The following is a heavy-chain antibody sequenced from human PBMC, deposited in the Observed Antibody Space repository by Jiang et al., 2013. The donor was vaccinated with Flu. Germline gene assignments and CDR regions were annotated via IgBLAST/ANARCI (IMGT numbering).Heavy chain of an antibody. CDR1: GYSFSTYW. V-gene: IGHV5-51*01. CDR3: ASSSGYDRLS. D-gene: IGHD5-12*01. J-gene: IGHJ4*02. Sequence: SLKISCKGSGYSFSTYWIGWVRQVPGRGLEWMGIIYAGDSDTTYSPSFQGQVTISADKSTSTAYLQWSSLKASDTAMYYCASSSGYDRLSWGQGTLVTVSS. CDR2: IYAGDSDT.